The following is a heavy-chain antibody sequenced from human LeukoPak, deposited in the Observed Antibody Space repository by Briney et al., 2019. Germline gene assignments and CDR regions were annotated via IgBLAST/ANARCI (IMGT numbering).Heavy chain of an antibody. CDR2: IYPGDSDT. CDR3: ASLGYYDSSGPSS. CDR1: GYSFTSYW. V-gene: IGHV5-51*01. Sequence: PGESLKISCKGSGYSFTSYWIGWVRQMPGKGLEWMGIIYPGDSDTRYSPSFQGQVTISADKSISTACLQWSSLKASDTAMYYCASLGYYDSSGPSSWGQGTLVTVSS. D-gene: IGHD3-22*01. J-gene: IGHJ4*02.